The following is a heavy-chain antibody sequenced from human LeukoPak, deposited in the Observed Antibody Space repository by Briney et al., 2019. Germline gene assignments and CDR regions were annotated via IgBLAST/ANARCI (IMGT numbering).Heavy chain of an antibody. V-gene: IGHV3-23*01. CDR3: VWSNAWDEYY. D-gene: IGHD3-3*01. Sequence: PGGSLRLSCAASGFTFSNFAMSWVRQAPGKGLEGVSAISRSVGSTYYADSVKGRCTISRDNNKSTVYLQMDSLRADDTAVYYCVWSNAWDEYYWGQGTLVTVAS. CDR1: GFTFSNFA. CDR2: ISRSVGST. J-gene: IGHJ4*02.